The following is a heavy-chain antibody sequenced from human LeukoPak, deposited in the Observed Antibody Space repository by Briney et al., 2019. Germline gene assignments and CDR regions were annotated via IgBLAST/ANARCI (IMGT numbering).Heavy chain of an antibody. CDR3: AREGRKSRGVDIRKKETGYYYMDV. J-gene: IGHJ6*03. D-gene: IGHD2-15*01. Sequence: GGSLRLSCAASGFTFSSYAMHWVRQAPGKGLEWVAVISYDGSNKYYADSVKGRFTISRDNAKNSLYLQMNSLRAEDTAVYYCAREGRKSRGVDIRKKETGYYYMDVWGKGTTVTVSS. CDR2: ISYDGSNK. CDR1: GFTFSSYA. V-gene: IGHV3-30*04.